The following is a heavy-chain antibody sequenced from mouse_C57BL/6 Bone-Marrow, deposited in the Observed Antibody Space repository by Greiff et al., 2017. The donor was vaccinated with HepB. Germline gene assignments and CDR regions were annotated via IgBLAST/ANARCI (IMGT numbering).Heavy chain of an antibody. J-gene: IGHJ1*03. D-gene: IGHD6-5*01. V-gene: IGHV1-54*01. CDR1: GYAFTNYL. Sequence: QVQLQQSGAELVRPGTSVKVSCKASGYAFTNYLIEWVKQRPGQGLEWIGVINPGSGGTNYNEKFKGKATLTADKSSSTAYMQLSSLTSEDSAVYFCASYVPQYFDVWGTGTTVTVSS. CDR3: ASYVPQYFDV. CDR2: INPGSGGT.